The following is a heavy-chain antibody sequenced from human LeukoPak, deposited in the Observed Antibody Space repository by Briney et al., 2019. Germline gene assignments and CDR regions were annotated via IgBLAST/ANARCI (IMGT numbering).Heavy chain of an antibody. D-gene: IGHD4-17*01. CDR2: IYYSGST. CDR1: GGSISSSSYY. Sequence: SETLSLTFTVSGGSISSSSYYWGWIRQPPGKGLEGSGSIYYSGSTYYNPSLKSRVTISVDTSKNQFSLKLSSVTAADTAVYYCARHDYVDRLGGGAFDIWGQGTMVTVSS. CDR3: ARHDYVDRLGGGAFDI. J-gene: IGHJ3*02. V-gene: IGHV4-39*01.